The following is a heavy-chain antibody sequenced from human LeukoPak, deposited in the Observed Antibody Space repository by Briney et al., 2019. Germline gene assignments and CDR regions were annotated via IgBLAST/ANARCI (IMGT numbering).Heavy chain of an antibody. Sequence: SVKVSCKASGGTFSGYAISWVRQAPGQGLEWMGGIIPIFGTANYAQKFQGRVTITADESTSTAYMELSSLRSEDTAVYYCARDSYGYCSSTSCYPGQIILPYYFDYWGQGTLVTVSS. CDR1: GGTFSGYA. D-gene: IGHD2-2*03. CDR3: ARDSYGYCSSTSCYPGQIILPYYFDY. J-gene: IGHJ4*02. CDR2: IIPIFGTA. V-gene: IGHV1-69*13.